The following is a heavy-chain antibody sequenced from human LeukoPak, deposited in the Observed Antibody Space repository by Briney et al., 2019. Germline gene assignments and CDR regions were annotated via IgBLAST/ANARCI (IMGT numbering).Heavy chain of an antibody. CDR3: ARGSSAAPGQASWFDP. Sequence: ASVKASCKASGDTFTTYYMHWVRQAPGQGLEWMGIINPSGDSTNYAQKFQGRVTMTRDTSTSTVYMDLSSLRSEDTAVYYCARGSSAAPGQASWFDPWGQGTLVTVSS. CDR1: GDTFTTYY. V-gene: IGHV1-46*01. J-gene: IGHJ5*02. CDR2: INPSGDST. D-gene: IGHD2-2*01.